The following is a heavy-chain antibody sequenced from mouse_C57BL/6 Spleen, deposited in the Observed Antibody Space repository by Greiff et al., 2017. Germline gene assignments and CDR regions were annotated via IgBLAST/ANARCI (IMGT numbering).Heavy chain of an antibody. CDR3: ARESTGPYYAMDY. V-gene: IGHV1-53*01. CDR1: GYTFTSYW. D-gene: IGHD4-1*02. CDR2: INPSNGGT. Sequence: QVQLQQPGTELVKPGASVKLSCKASGYTFTSYWMHWVKQRPGQGLEWIGNINPSNGGTNYNEKFKSKATLTVDKSYSTAYMQLSSLTSENSAVYYCARESTGPYYAMDYWGQGTSVTVSS. J-gene: IGHJ4*01.